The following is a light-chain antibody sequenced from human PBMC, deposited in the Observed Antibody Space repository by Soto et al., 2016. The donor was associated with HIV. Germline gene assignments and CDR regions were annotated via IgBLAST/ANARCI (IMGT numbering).Light chain of an antibody. CDR1: QSIDDL. CDR3: QQYKSYFT. Sequence: IQMTQSPSTLSASVGDRVTITCRASQSIDDLLAWYQHKPGKAPKVLIYKASSLESGVPSRFSGSGSGTKFTLIISSLQPDDFATYYCQQYKSYFTFGQGTQSWRSN. V-gene: IGKV1-5*03. CDR2: KAS. J-gene: IGKJ2*01.